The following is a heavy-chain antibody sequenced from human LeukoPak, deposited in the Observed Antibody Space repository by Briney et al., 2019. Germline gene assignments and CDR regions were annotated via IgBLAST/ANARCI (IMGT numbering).Heavy chain of an antibody. CDR2: INHSGST. D-gene: IGHD5-24*01. V-gene: IGHV4-34*01. J-gene: IGHJ5*02. Sequence: SETLSLTCAVYGGSFSGYYWSWIRQPPGKGLEWIGEINHSGSTNYNPSLKSRVTISVDTSKNQFSLKLSSVTAADTAVYYCAREIGDGYTGWFDPWGQGTLVTVSS. CDR3: AREIGDGYTGWFDP. CDR1: GGSFSGYY.